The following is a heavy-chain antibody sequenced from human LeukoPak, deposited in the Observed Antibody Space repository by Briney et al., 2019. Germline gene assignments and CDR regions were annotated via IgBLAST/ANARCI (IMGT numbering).Heavy chain of an antibody. CDR3: AREGGEMATMRRWYYYYYMDV. J-gene: IGHJ6*03. V-gene: IGHV3-21*01. CDR1: GFTFDDYA. Sequence: GGSLRLSCAASGFTFDDYAMHWARQAPGKGLEWVSSISSSSSYIYYADSVKGRFTISRDNAKNSLYLQMNSLRAEDTAVYYCAREGGEMATMRRWYYYYYMDVWGKGTTVTVSS. D-gene: IGHD5-24*01. CDR2: ISSSSSYI.